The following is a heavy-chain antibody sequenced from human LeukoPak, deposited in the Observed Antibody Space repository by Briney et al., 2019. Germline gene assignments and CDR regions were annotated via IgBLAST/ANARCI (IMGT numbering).Heavy chain of an antibody. CDR3: TTVSILWWWLDFQH. V-gene: IGHV4-4*07. J-gene: IGHJ1*01. D-gene: IGHD2-21*02. Sequence: SETLSLTCTVSGAFITSYHLSWVRQSAGKGLEWIGRMLTSGNIDYDPSLRSRVTMSQDTPRNSVSLKLSSVTAADTAVYYCTTVSILWWWLDFQHWGQGTLVTVSS. CDR1: GAFITSYH. CDR2: MLTSGNI.